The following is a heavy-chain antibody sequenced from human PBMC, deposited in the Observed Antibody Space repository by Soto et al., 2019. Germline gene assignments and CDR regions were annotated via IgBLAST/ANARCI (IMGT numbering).Heavy chain of an antibody. V-gene: IGHV1-69*06. Sequence: QVHLVQSEAEVKKPGSSVKVSCKASGGTFSSYTVSWVRQAPGQGLEWVGGIIPVFNTTYYAQKFQGRVTILADKSTSTAYMELSNLRSEDKAVYYCARSLGRGWTPYWGQGTLVTVSS. J-gene: IGHJ4*02. CDR2: IIPVFNTT. CDR1: GGTFSSYT. CDR3: ARSLGRGWTPY. D-gene: IGHD6-19*01.